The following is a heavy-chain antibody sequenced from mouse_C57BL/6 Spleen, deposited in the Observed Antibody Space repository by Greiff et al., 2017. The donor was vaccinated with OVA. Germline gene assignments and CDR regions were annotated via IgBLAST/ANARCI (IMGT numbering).Heavy chain of an antibody. CDR1: GYTFTDYY. D-gene: IGHD4-1*01. CDR2: INPNNGGT. Sequence: EVQLQQSGPELVKPGASVKISCKASGYTFTDYYMNWVKQSHGKSLEWIGDINPNNGGTSYNQKFKGKATLTVDKSSSTAYMELRSLTSEDSAVYYCARPTTGTYAMDYWGQGTSVTVSS. V-gene: IGHV1-26*01. J-gene: IGHJ4*01. CDR3: ARPTTGTYAMDY.